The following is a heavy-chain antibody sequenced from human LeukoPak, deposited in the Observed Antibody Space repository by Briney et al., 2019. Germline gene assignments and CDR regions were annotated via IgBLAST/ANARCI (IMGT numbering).Heavy chain of an antibody. J-gene: IGHJ3*02. CDR2: ISAYNGNT. V-gene: IGHV1-18*04. D-gene: IGHD3-9*01. CDR3: ARDCGRYFDWLFSRRGDAFDI. CDR1: GYTFTSYG. Sequence: ASVKVSCKASGYTFTSYGISWVRQAPGQGLEWMGWISAYNGNTNYAQKLQGRVTMTTDTSTSTAYMELRSLRSDDTAVYYCARDCGRYFDWLFSRRGDAFDIWGQGTMVTVSS.